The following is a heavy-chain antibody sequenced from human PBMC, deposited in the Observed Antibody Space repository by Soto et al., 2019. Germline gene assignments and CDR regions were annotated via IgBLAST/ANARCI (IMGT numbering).Heavy chain of an antibody. V-gene: IGHV4-31*03. Sequence: SETLSLTCTVSGGSISSGGYYWSWIRQHPGKGLEWIGYIYYSGSTYYNPSLKSRVTISVDTSKNQFSLKLSSATAADTAVYYCARAGPRFRYYWGQGTLVTVSS. CDR2: IYYSGST. CDR1: GGSISSGGYY. CDR3: ARAGPRFRYY. J-gene: IGHJ4*02. D-gene: IGHD3-10*01.